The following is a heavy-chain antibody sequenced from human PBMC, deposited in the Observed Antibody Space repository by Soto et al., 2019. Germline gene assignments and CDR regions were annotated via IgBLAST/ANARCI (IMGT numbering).Heavy chain of an antibody. J-gene: IGHJ6*02. D-gene: IGHD2-21*02. CDR1: GGSITSRTYS. V-gene: IGHV4-39*07. CDR3: ARDLWGYCGTDCYPLDV. CDR2: IYYHGST. Sequence: SETLSLTCAVSGGSITSRTYSWGWIRQPPGKGLEWIGYIYYHGSTDYNPSLKSRVTISVDTSKNQFSLKLNSVTAADTAVYYCARDLWGYCGTDCYPLDVWGQGTTVTVSS.